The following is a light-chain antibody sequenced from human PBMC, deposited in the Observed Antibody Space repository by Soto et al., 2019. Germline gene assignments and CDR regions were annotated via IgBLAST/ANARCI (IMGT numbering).Light chain of an antibody. V-gene: IGKV3-20*01. CDR1: QSVSNNY. Sequence: EIVLTQSPGTLSLSPGERATLSCRASQSVSNNYLAWYRQKPGQAPRLVIYGASSRATGIPDRFSGSGSGTDFTLTISRLEPEDFAVYYCQQYGSSPYTFGQGTKLEIK. CDR2: GAS. J-gene: IGKJ2*01. CDR3: QQYGSSPYT.